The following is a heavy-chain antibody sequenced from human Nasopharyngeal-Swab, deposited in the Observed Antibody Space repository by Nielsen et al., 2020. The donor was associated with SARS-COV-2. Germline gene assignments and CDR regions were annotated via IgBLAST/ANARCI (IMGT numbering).Heavy chain of an antibody. CDR3: AKDSRYSSSWYYYMDV. CDR2: IRYDGSNK. Sequence: GGSLRLSCAASGFTFSSYGMHWVRQAPGKGLEWVAFIRYDGSNKYYADSVKGRFTISRDNSKNTLYLQMNSLRAEDTAVYYCAKDSRYSSSWYYYMDVWGKGTTVTVSS. D-gene: IGHD6-13*01. J-gene: IGHJ6*03. V-gene: IGHV3-30*02. CDR1: GFTFSSYG.